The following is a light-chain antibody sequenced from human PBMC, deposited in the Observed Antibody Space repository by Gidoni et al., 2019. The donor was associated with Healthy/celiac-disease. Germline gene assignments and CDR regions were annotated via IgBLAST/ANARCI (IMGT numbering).Light chain of an antibody. Sequence: EIVLTQSPAPLPLSPRERATLCCTASQSVSSYLAWYQQKRGQAPRLLIYDSSNRATGIPARFSGSGSGTDFTLSISSLEPEDFAVYYCQPRSNWPITFGQGTRLEIK. J-gene: IGKJ5*01. V-gene: IGKV3-11*01. CDR1: QSVSSY. CDR3: QPRSNWPIT. CDR2: DSS.